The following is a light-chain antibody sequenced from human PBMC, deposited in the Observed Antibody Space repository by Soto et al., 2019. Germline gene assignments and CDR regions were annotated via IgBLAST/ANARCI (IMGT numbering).Light chain of an antibody. Sequence: EIVMTQSPATLSVSPGERATLSWMASQSVSSYLAWYQQKPGQAPRLLIYDASNRATGIPARFSASGSGTDFTLTISDVQPEDFALYYCHQRQSWPRTFGQGTKVDIK. J-gene: IGKJ1*01. CDR1: QSVSSY. V-gene: IGKV3-11*01. CDR3: HQRQSWPRT. CDR2: DAS.